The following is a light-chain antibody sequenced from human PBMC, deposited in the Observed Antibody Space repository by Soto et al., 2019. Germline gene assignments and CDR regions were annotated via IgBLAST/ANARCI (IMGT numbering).Light chain of an antibody. CDR3: CSYTHIYTYV. J-gene: IGLJ1*01. V-gene: IGLV2-14*01. CDR1: SSDVGAYDY. CDR2: GVN. Sequence: QSALTQPASVSGSAGRWSTISCNGTSSDVGAYDYVSWYQQHPGKAPRLMIFGVNNRPSGVSHRFSGSKSGNTASLTISGLQAEDEADYYCCSYTHIYTYVFGTGTKVTVL.